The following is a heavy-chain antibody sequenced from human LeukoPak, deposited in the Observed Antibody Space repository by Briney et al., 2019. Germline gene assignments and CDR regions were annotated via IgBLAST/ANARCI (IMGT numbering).Heavy chain of an antibody. J-gene: IGHJ4*02. CDR2: IYPGDSDT. Sequence: GESLKISCKGSGYSFTSYWIGWVRQMPGKGLEWMGIIYPGDSDTRYSPSFQGQVTISADKSISTAYLQWSSLKASDTAMYYCARAATRLYCSGGSCYSGFDYWGQGTLVTVSS. D-gene: IGHD2-15*01. CDR1: GYSFTSYW. CDR3: ARAATRLYCSGGSCYSGFDY. V-gene: IGHV5-51*01.